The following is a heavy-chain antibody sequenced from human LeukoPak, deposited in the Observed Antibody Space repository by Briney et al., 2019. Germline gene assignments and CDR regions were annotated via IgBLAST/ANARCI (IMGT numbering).Heavy chain of an antibody. J-gene: IGHJ4*02. Sequence: SETLSLTCTVSGGSISSSSYYWGWIRQPPGQGLDWIGTIYYSGSTYYSPSLRGRVTISVDTSKNQFSLSLSSVTAADTAVYYCARHSVVRLGELSPDYWGQGTLVTVSS. V-gene: IGHV4-39*01. CDR2: IYYSGST. CDR1: GGSISSSSYY. D-gene: IGHD3-16*02. CDR3: ARHSVVRLGELSPDY.